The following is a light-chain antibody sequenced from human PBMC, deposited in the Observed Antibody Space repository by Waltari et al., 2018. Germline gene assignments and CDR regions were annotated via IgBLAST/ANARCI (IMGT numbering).Light chain of an antibody. CDR1: QSVSSN. CDR2: GAS. V-gene: IGKV3-15*01. J-gene: IGKJ2*01. Sequence: EIVMTQSPATLSVSPGERATLSCRASQSVSSNLAWYQQKPGQAPRLLIYGASTRATGIPARFSGSGSGTEFTLTISSMQSEDFAVYYCQQYNNWPPLFGQGTKLGIK. CDR3: QQYNNWPPL.